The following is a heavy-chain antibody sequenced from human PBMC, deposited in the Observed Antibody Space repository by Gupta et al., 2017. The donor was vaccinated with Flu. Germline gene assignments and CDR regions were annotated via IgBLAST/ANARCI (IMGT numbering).Heavy chain of an antibody. Sequence: QVHLVESGGGVVKPGRSLRLSCEGSGFTFMNYAMHWVRQPPGKGLQWVASVSYDASSKFYTDSVKGRFTVSRDNSKNTLYMEMNGLGAEDTAVYYCSRAYCSSPTCFIHYWGQGTLVTVSS. V-gene: IGHV3-30*10. CDR1: GFTFMNYA. CDR2: VSYDASSK. J-gene: IGHJ4*02. CDR3: SRAYCSSPTCFIHY. D-gene: IGHD2/OR15-2a*01.